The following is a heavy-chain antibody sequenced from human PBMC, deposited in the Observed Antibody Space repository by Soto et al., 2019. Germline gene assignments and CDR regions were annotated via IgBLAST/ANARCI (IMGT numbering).Heavy chain of an antibody. V-gene: IGHV1-69*01. D-gene: IGHD2-8*01. J-gene: IGHJ5*02. CDR3: AKKNPHGDSNKAWLDP. Sequence: QVQLLQSGTELREPGSSVTISCTPSGGTFVSSAFAWVRQAPGGRIEWMGGIIPILGTTKYAEKFLGRLTIRADDSSRTAYLELSRLTVDDTAVSFCAKKNPHGDSNKAWLDPWGQGSLVTVST. CDR1: GGTFVSSA. CDR2: IIPILGTT.